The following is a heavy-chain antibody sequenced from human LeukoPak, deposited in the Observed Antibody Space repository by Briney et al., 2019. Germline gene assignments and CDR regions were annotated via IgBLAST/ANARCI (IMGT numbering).Heavy chain of an antibody. Sequence: PSETLSLTCTVSGGSISSYYCSWIRQPPGKGLEWIGYIYYSGSTNYNPSLKSRVTISVDTSRNQFSLKLSSVTAADTAVYYCARAPGYSNYVDYWGQGTLVTVSS. J-gene: IGHJ4*02. D-gene: IGHD4-11*01. CDR2: IYYSGST. V-gene: IGHV4-59*01. CDR3: ARAPGYSNYVDY. CDR1: GGSISSYY.